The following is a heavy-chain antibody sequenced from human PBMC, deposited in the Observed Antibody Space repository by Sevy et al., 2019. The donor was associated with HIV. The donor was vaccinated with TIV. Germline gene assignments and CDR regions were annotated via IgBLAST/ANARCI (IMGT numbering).Heavy chain of an antibody. D-gene: IGHD1-7*01. CDR3: ASQTGTTGSYYYYYMDV. CDR2: IWYDGSNK. Sequence: GGSLRLSCAASGFTFSSYGMHWVRQAPGKGLEWVAVIWYDGSNKYYAESVKGRFTISRDNSKNTLYLQMNSLRAEDTAVYYCASQTGTTGSYYYYYMDVWGKGTTVTVSS. J-gene: IGHJ6*03. V-gene: IGHV3-33*08. CDR1: GFTFSSYG.